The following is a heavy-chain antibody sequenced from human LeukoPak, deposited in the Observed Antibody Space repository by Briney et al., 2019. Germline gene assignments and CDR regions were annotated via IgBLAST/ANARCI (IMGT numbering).Heavy chain of an antibody. V-gene: IGHV1-2*02. CDR3: ERVLFYSSGNKSNRVDY. D-gene: IGHD6-19*01. Sequence: ASVKVSCKASGYTFTRYYIHWVRQAPGQGLEWVGWINPDSGGTNYAQKFQGRGTMTSATSIRTAYMELSRLRSDDTAVYYCERVLFYSSGNKSNRVDYWGQGTLVTVSS. CDR1: GYTFTRYY. J-gene: IGHJ4*02. CDR2: INPDSGGT.